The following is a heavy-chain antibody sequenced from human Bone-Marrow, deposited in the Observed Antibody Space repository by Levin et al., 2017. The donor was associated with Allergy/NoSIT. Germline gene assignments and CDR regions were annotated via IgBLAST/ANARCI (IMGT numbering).Heavy chain of an antibody. V-gene: IGHV4-38-2*02. CDR1: GFSISSGYY. D-gene: IGHD3-22*01. CDR2: IYHSGST. Sequence: SCTVSGFSISSGYYWGWIRQPPGKGLEWIGSIYHSGSTYYNPSLKSRVTISVDTSTNQFSLRVTSVTAADAAVYYCATTLYYDDSAPDYWGQGTLVTVSS. CDR3: ATTLYYDDSAPDY. J-gene: IGHJ4*02.